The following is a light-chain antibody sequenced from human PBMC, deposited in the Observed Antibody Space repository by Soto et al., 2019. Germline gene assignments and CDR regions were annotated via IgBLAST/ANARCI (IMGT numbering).Light chain of an antibody. Sequence: EIVLTQSPATLSLSPGKRATLSSRASQSVSSYLAWYQQKPGQAPRLLIYEASNRATGIPARFSGSGSGTDITLTISSLEPEDFAVYYCQQRKNWPPLTFGGGTKVEIK. J-gene: IGKJ4*01. CDR2: EAS. CDR3: QQRKNWPPLT. V-gene: IGKV3-11*01. CDR1: QSVSSY.